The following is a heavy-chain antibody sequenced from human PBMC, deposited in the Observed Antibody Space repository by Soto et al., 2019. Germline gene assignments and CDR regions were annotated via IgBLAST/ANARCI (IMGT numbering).Heavy chain of an antibody. J-gene: IGHJ4*02. CDR1: GFTFSSYG. V-gene: IGHV3-30*18. CDR3: AKDIGSGGWYWSATLAY. CDR2: ISYDGSNK. D-gene: IGHD6-13*01. Sequence: QVQLVESGGGVVQPGRSLRLSCAASGFTFSSYGMHWVRQAPGKGLEWVAVISYDGSNKYYADSVKGRFTISRDNSKNTLYLQMNSLRAEDTAVYYCAKDIGSGGWYWSATLAYWGQGTLVTVSS.